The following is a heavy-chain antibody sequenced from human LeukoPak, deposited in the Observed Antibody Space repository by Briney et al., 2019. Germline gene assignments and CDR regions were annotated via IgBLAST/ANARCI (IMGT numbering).Heavy chain of an antibody. CDR2: ISGSSKII. Sequence: GGSLRLSCAASGFTFSSYSMNWVRQAPGRGLEWISYISGSSKIIHWAESLKGRFTISRDNAKNSLYLQMNSLRDEDTAVYYCARDYSSSGSFFGYYYGMDVWGQGTTVTVSS. CDR1: GFTFSSYS. J-gene: IGHJ6*02. D-gene: IGHD2-15*01. CDR3: ARDYSSSGSFFGYYYGMDV. V-gene: IGHV3-48*02.